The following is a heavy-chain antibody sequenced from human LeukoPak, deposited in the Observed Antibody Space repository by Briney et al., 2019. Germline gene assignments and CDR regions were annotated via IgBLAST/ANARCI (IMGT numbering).Heavy chain of an antibody. CDR3: AREWELLNAFDI. CDR2: INAGNGNT. CDR1: GYTFTSYA. V-gene: IGHV1-3*01. D-gene: IGHD1-26*01. Sequence: ASVKVSCKASGYTFTSYAMHWVRQAPGQRLEWMGWINAGNGNTKYSQKFQGRVTITRDTSASTAYMELSSLRSEDTAVYYCAREWELLNAFDIWGQGTMVTVSS. J-gene: IGHJ3*02.